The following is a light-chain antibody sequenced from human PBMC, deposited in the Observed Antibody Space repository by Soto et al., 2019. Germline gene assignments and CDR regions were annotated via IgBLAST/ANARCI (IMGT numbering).Light chain of an antibody. CDR2: GAS. CDR3: QEYDNWPLT. Sequence: EIVMTQSPATLSVSPGEGATLSCRASHSVSSNLAWFQQKPGQSPRLLIYGASTRANGIPDRFSGSGSGTDFTLTISSLQSEDFAVYYCQEYDNWPLTFGGGTKVEIK. J-gene: IGKJ4*01. V-gene: IGKV3D-15*01. CDR1: HSVSSN.